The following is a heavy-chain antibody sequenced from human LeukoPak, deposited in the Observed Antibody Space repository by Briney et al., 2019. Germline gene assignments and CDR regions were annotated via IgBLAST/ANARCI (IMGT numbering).Heavy chain of an antibody. D-gene: IGHD1-26*01. Sequence: PSETLSLTCTVSGGSISSYYWSWIRQPPGKGLEWIGYIYYSGSTNYNPSLKSRVTISVDTSKNQFSLKLSSVTAADTAVYYCAEVDYYYGMDVWGQGTTVTVSS. CDR2: IYYSGST. J-gene: IGHJ6*02. CDR3: AEVDYYYGMDV. CDR1: GGSISSYY. V-gene: IGHV4-59*01.